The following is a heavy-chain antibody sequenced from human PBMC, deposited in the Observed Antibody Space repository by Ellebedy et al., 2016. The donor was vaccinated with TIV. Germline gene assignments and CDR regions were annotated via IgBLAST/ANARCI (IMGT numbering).Heavy chain of an antibody. CDR3: ARAIGVADCS. Sequence: MPSETLSLTCAISGDSVSNGGSTWNWIRQSPSRGLEWLGRTYSRTTWIYDYAVSVKGRITINADTSNNQVSLHLNSVTPEDTAVYYCARAIGVADCSWGQGTLVTVSS. CDR1: GDSVSNGGST. J-gene: IGHJ5*02. V-gene: IGHV6-1*01. CDR2: TYSRTTWIY. D-gene: IGHD2-21*02.